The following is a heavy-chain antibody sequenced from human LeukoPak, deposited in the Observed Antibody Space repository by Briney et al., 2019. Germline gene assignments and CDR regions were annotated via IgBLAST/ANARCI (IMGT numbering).Heavy chain of an antibody. CDR2: ISTTGYNT. Sequence: GGSLRLSCAASGFTFSTYAMSWVRQAPGKGLEWVSTISTTGYNTYYADSVKGRFTIARDNSKNTQSLHMNSLRAEDTAVYYCLGYCSGGSCYSGAHWGQGTPVTVSS. J-gene: IGHJ4*02. D-gene: IGHD2-15*01. CDR1: GFTFSTYA. CDR3: LGYCSGGSCYSGAH. V-gene: IGHV3-23*01.